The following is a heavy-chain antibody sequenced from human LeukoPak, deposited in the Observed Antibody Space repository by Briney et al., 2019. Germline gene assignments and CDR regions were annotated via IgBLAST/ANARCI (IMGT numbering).Heavy chain of an antibody. V-gene: IGHV1-8*03. CDR2: LNPNSGNT. CDR3: ASGSRSSTSFGSYYYMDV. J-gene: IGHJ6*03. Sequence: GASVKVSCKASGYTFTSHDINWVRQATGQGLEWMGWLNPNSGNTGYAQKFQDRVTITRNTSISTAYMELRSLRSDDTAVYYCASGSRSSTSFGSYYYMDVWGKGTTVTVSS. D-gene: IGHD2-2*01. CDR1: GYTFTSHD.